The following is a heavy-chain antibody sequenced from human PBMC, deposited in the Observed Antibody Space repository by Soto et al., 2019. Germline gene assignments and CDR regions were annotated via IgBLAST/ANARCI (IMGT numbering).Heavy chain of an antibody. CDR3: ARGYDYVWGSYRPSRYFDY. Sequence: PSETLSLTCAVSGGSFSGYSWSWIRQPPGKGLEWIGYIYHSGSTYYNPSLKSRVTISVDRSKNQYSLKLSSVTAADAAVFYCARGYDYVWGSYRPSRYFDYWGQGTLVTVSS. D-gene: IGHD3-16*02. V-gene: IGHV4-30-2*01. CDR1: GGSFSGYS. CDR2: IYHSGST. J-gene: IGHJ4*02.